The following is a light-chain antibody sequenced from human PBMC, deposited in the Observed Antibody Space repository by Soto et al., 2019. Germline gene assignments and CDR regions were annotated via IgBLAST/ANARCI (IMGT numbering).Light chain of an antibody. V-gene: IGKV3-20*01. J-gene: IGKJ1*01. CDR1: QTVSSN. Sequence: EIVMTQSPDTLSVSPGERATLSCRASQTVSSNLAWYQQKPGQAPRLLIYGASTRATGIPDRFSGGGSGTDFTLTISRLEPEDFAVYYCQQYGSSGTFGQGTKVDIK. CDR2: GAS. CDR3: QQYGSSGT.